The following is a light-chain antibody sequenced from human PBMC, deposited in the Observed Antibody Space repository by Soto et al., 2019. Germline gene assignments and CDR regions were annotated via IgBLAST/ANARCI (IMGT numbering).Light chain of an antibody. CDR2: EVT. V-gene: IGLV2-14*01. Sequence: QSALTQPASVSGSPGQSITISCTGTNNDVGAYDYVSWYQQHPGKAPKLIIYEVTNRPSGVSSRFSGSRSGNTASLTISGLQTEDEADYYCSSYTVSVAPYVFGTGTKLTVL. CDR3: SSYTVSVAPYV. J-gene: IGLJ1*01. CDR1: NNDVGAYDY.